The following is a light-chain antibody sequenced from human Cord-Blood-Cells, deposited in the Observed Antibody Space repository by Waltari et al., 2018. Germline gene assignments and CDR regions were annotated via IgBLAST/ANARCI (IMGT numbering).Light chain of an antibody. CDR1: QSISSW. J-gene: IGKJ1*01. CDR2: DAS. CDR3: QQYNSYSPWT. Sequence: DFPMTQSPSTLSESVGDSVPITCRASQSISSWLVWYHQRPGQAPKLLIYDASSLESGVPSRFSVSGSGTEFTLTISSLQPDDFASYYCQQYNSYSPWTFGQGTKVEIK. V-gene: IGKV1-5*01.